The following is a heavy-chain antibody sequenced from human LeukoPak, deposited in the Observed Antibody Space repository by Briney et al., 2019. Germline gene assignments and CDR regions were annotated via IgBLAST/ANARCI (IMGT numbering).Heavy chain of an antibody. CDR2: MSYDGDNN. V-gene: IGHV3-30*19. Sequence: GGSLRLSCAASGFTFSSYGMEWVRQAPGKGLEWVAVMSYDGDNNYYADSVKGRFSISRDNSKNTLYLQMNSLRVEDTAVYYCARDGGSSNWVPWFDPWGQGTLVTVSS. CDR1: GFTFSSYG. CDR3: ARDGGSSNWVPWFDP. D-gene: IGHD6-13*01. J-gene: IGHJ5*02.